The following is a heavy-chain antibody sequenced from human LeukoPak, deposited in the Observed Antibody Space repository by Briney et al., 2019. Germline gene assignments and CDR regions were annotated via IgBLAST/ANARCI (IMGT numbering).Heavy chain of an antibody. Sequence: SETLSLTCTVSGGSISSSSYYWGWIRQPPGKGLEWIGSIYYSGSTYYNPSLKSRVTISVDTSKNQFSLKLSSVTAADTAVYYCASSGWRTPYFDYWGQGTLVTVSS. V-gene: IGHV4-39*01. D-gene: IGHD6-19*01. CDR2: IYYSGST. CDR1: GGSISSSSYY. CDR3: ASSGWRTPYFDY. J-gene: IGHJ4*02.